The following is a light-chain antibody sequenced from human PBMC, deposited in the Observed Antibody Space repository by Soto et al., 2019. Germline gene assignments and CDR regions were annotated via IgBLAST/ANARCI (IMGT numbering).Light chain of an antibody. CDR2: GAS. V-gene: IGKV3-15*01. Sequence: EIVMTQSPATLSVSPGERATLSCRASQSVSSNLAWYQQKPGQAPRLLIYGASTRATGIPARFSGSGSGTEFTLTISSLQSEDFAVYYCQQYNNWLTLGGRTKVEIK. CDR3: QQYNNWLT. J-gene: IGKJ4*01. CDR1: QSVSSN.